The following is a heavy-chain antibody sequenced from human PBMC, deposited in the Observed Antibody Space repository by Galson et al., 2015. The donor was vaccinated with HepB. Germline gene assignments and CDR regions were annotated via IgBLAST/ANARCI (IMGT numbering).Heavy chain of an antibody. CDR2: IVVGSGNT. CDR3: ATDSDRSGFDVFDM. D-gene: IGHD3-22*01. CDR1: GFTFTRSI. V-gene: IGHV1-58*01. Sequence: SVKVSCKASGFTFTRSIVQWVRQARGQRLEWIGWIVVGSGNTDYAQKFQERVTITRDMSTRTAYMELSSLRSEDTAVYYCATDSDRSGFDVFDMWGQGTMVTVSS. J-gene: IGHJ3*02.